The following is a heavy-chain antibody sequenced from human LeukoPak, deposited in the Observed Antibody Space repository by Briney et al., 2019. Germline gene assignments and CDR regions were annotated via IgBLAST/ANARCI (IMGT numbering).Heavy chain of an antibody. CDR1: GFTFSSYA. CDR3: ARGLYPVYIAGGMDV. D-gene: IGHD2-15*01. CDR2: ISYDGSNK. Sequence: QSGGSLRLSCAASGFTFSSYAMHWVRQAPGKGPGWVAVISYDGSNKYYADSVKGRFTISRDNSKNTLYLQMNSLRAEDTAVYYCARGLYPVYIAGGMDVWGQGTTVTVSS. V-gene: IGHV3-30-3*01. J-gene: IGHJ6*02.